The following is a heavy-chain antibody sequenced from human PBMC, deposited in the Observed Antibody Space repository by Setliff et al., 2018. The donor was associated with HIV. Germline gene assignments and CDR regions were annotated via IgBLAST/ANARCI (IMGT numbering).Heavy chain of an antibody. D-gene: IGHD5-12*01. CDR3: AKVGREYAGYDFSFDY. Sequence: PGGSLRLSCAASGFSFKTYVIHWVRQAPGKGLEWVALIWYDGRNIKYADSVKGRFTISRDNSKNTVNLQMNSLRPEDTAMYYCAKVGREYAGYDFSFDYWGQGTLVTVSS. J-gene: IGHJ4*02. V-gene: IGHV3-30*02. CDR2: IWYDGRNI. CDR1: GFSFKTYV.